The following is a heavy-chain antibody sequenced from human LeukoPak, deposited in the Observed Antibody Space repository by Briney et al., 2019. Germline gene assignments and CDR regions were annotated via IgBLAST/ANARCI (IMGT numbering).Heavy chain of an antibody. Sequence: SETLSLTCTVSGYSISSGYYWGWIRQPPGKGLEWIGSIYHSGSTFYNPSLKSRLTISVDTSNNQFSLRLSSVTAADTAVYYCARDLYSGTYYFDYWGQGTLVTVSS. CDR3: ARDLYSGTYYFDY. CDR2: IYHSGST. J-gene: IGHJ4*02. D-gene: IGHD1-26*01. CDR1: GYSISSGYY. V-gene: IGHV4-38-2*02.